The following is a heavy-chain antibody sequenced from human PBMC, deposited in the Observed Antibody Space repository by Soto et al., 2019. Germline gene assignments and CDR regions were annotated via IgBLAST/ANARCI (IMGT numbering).Heavy chain of an antibody. D-gene: IGHD5-12*01. J-gene: IGHJ3*02. Sequence: GGSLRLSCAASGFGFSSYWMHWVRQAPGKGLVWVSRTNNDGSATTYADSVRGRFTSFRDNAKNTLFLQMTSLGVEDTAVYYCARELATISLGAFDIWGEGTMVTVSS. V-gene: IGHV3-74*01. CDR1: GFGFSSYW. CDR3: ARELATISLGAFDI. CDR2: TNNDGSAT.